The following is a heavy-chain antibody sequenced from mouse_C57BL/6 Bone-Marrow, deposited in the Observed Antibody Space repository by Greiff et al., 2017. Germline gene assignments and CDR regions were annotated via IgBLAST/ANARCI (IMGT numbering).Heavy chain of an antibody. J-gene: IGHJ4*01. D-gene: IGHD1-1*01. V-gene: IGHV1-42*01. CDR1: GYSFTGYY. Sequence: EVQLQQSGPELVKPGASVKISCKASGYSFTGYYMNWVKQSPEKSLEWIGEINPSTGGTTYNQKFKAKATLTVDKSSSTAYMQLKSLTSEDSAVYSCAIGRTVVADYYAMYYWGQGTSVTVSS. CDR2: INPSTGGT. CDR3: AIGRTVVADYYAMYY.